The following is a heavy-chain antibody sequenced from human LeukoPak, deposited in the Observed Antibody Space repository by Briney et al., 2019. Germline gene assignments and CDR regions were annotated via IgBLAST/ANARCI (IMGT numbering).Heavy chain of an antibody. Sequence: SETLYVTWIVSGYSSSSGYYLVWIRQPPGKGLEWIGSIYHSGSTYYNPSLKSRVTISVDTSKNQFSLKLSSVTAADTAVYYCANVDNSGYYSFDYWGQGTLVTVSS. V-gene: IGHV4-38-2*02. J-gene: IGHJ4*02. CDR2: IYHSGST. CDR3: ANVDNSGYYSFDY. D-gene: IGHD3-22*01. CDR1: GYSSSSGYY.